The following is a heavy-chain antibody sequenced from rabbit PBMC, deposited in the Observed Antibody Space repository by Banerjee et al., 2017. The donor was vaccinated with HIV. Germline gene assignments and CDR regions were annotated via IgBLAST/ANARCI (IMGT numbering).Heavy chain of an antibody. J-gene: IGHJ4*01. CDR1: GFDFSSYY. Sequence: QLKETGGGLVQPGGSLTLSCKASGFDFSSYYMSWVRQAPGKGLEWIGIIYAGKGSTDYASWVNGRFTISSDNAQNTVDLQMNSLTAADTATYFCARSYYTYGYAGYAYATLWGQGTLVTVS. D-gene: IGHD6-1*01. CDR3: ARSYYTYGYAGYAYATL. CDR2: IYAGKGST. V-gene: IGHV1S7*01.